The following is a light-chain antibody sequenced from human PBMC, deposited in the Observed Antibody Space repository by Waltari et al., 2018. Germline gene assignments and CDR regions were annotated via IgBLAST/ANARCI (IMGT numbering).Light chain of an antibody. Sequence: EIVMTQSPATLSVSPGERATLSCRASQSVSSNLAGYQQKPGQAPRLLIYGASTRATGIPAGFSGSGSGTEFTLTISSLQSEDFAVYYCQQYNNWPPVTFGQGTRLEIK. CDR2: GAS. CDR3: QQYNNWPPVT. CDR1: QSVSSN. J-gene: IGKJ5*01. V-gene: IGKV3-15*01.